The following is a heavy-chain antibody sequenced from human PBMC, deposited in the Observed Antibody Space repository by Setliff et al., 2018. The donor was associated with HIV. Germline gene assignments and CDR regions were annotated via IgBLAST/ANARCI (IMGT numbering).Heavy chain of an antibody. D-gene: IGHD3-3*01. CDR1: GYTFTNYA. CDR2: INTNTGNP. J-gene: IGHJ6*03. Sequence: ASVKVSCKASGYTFTNYAMNWVRQAPGQGLEWMGWINTNTGNPTYAQGFTGRFVFSLDTSVSTAFLQISGLQAEDTAVYYCARAPPRITIFGVVVSSDYYNYYMDVWGKGTTVTVSS. CDR3: ARAPPRITIFGVVVSSDYYNYYMDV. V-gene: IGHV7-4-1*02.